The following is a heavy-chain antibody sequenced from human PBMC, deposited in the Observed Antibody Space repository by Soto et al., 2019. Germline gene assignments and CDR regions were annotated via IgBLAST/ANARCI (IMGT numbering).Heavy chain of an antibody. V-gene: IGHV5-51*01. CDR2: IYPGDSDT. J-gene: IGHJ4*02. CDR1: GNSFTSYW. D-gene: IGHD2-15*01. Sequence: PGESLKISCKGSGNSFTSYWIGWVRQMPGKGLEWMGIIYPGDSDTRYSPSFQGQVTISADKSISTAYLQWSSLKASDTAMYYCAQSRYCSGGSCYPMPLDYWGQGTLVTVSS. CDR3: AQSRYCSGGSCYPMPLDY.